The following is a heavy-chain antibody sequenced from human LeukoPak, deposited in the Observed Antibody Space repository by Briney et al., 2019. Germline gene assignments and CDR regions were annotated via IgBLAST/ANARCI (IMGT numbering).Heavy chain of an antibody. CDR2: IYSGGST. D-gene: IGHD2-2*01. V-gene: IGHV3-66*01. J-gene: IGHJ6*02. CDR3: ARVDNCSSTSCYANYYYGMDV. CDR1: GFTVSSNY. Sequence: PGGSLRLSCAASGFTVSSNYMSWVRQAPGKGLEWVSVIYSGGSTYYADSVKGRFTISRDSSKNTLYLQMNSLRAEDTAVYYCARVDNCSSTSCYANYYYGMDVWGQGTTVTVSS.